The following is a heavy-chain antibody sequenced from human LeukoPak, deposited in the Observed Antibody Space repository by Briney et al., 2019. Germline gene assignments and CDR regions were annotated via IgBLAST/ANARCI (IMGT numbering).Heavy chain of an antibody. CDR1: GFTFSSYA. J-gene: IGHJ4*02. CDR3: AAYYYDSSDYYFFDY. CDR2: IRGSGGST. V-gene: IGHV3-23*01. D-gene: IGHD3-22*01. Sequence: GGSLRLSCAASGFTFSSYAMSWVRQAPGKGLEWVSEIRGSGGSTNYADSVKGRFTISRDNSKNTLYLQMNSLRAEDTAVYYCAAYYYDSSDYYFFDYWGQGTLVTVSS.